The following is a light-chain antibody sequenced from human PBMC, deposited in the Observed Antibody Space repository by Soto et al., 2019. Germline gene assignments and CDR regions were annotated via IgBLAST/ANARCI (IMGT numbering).Light chain of an antibody. V-gene: IGKV2-28*01. CDR3: IKTLQTPLT. Sequence: DIVVTQSPLCLAVTPVDPASRSFISSQGLLHINGYNYLDWYLQKPGQSPQLLIYLASNRASGVPDRFSGSGSGTDFTLKISRVEAEDFGVYYCIKTLQTPLTCGGGHTGDIK. J-gene: IGKJ4*01. CDR1: QGLLHINGYNY. CDR2: LAS.